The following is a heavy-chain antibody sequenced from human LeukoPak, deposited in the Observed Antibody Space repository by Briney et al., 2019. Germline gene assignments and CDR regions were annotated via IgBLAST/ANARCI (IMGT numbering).Heavy chain of an antibody. V-gene: IGHV1-46*01. CDR3: AGLIEVAGTSVDY. CDR1: GYTVTRYY. J-gene: IGHJ4*02. Sequence: ASVKVSCKASGYTVTRYYIHWGRQAPGQGLGWMGIVNPSGSSTSYAQKYQVRGTMTRDTATSTVYVELSSMRFEDTAVYYCAGLIEVAGTSVDYCGEGTLVTASS. D-gene: IGHD6-19*01. CDR2: VNPSGSST.